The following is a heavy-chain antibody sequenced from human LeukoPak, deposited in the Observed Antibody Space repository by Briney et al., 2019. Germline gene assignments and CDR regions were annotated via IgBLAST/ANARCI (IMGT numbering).Heavy chain of an antibody. J-gene: IGHJ4*02. CDR1: GFTFSSYG. D-gene: IGHD1-26*01. Sequence: GGSLRLSCAASGFTFSSYGIHWVRQAPGKGLEWVTFIGYDGRNKYYADSVKGRFTISRDNSKNTLYLQMTSLRAEDTAVYYCARGSGSYGLDYWGQGTLVTVSS. CDR3: ARGSGSYGLDY. CDR2: IGYDGRNK. V-gene: IGHV3-30*02.